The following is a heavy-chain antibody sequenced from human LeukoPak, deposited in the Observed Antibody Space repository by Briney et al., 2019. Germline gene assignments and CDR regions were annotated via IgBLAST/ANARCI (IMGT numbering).Heavy chain of an antibody. V-gene: IGHV1-46*01. CDR3: ARDPPDIVVVPAAMLSDY. CDR2: INPSDDTT. Sequence: ASVKVSCKASGYTFTSNHIHWVRQAPGQGLEWMGIINPSDDTTTYAQKFRGRVTMTRDTSTSTVYMDLSSLRSEDTAVYYCARDPPDIVVVPAAMLSDYWGQGTLVTVSS. D-gene: IGHD2-2*01. J-gene: IGHJ4*02. CDR1: GYTFTSNH.